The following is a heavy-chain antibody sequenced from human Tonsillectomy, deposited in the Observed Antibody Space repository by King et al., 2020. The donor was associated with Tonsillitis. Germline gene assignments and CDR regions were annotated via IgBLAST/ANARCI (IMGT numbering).Heavy chain of an antibody. J-gene: IGHJ4*02. CDR2: IYSGSSTT. CDR3: AKDRSGNLGSVDY. D-gene: IGHD3-10*01. Sequence: VQLVESGGGLVQPGGSLRLSCAASGFTFSTYAMTWVRQAPGKGLEWVSLIYSGSSTTYYADSVKGRFTISRDNSKNTVYLEMNSLRAEDTAVYYCAKDRSGNLGSVDYWGQGALVTVSS. V-gene: IGHV3-23*03. CDR1: GFTFSTYA.